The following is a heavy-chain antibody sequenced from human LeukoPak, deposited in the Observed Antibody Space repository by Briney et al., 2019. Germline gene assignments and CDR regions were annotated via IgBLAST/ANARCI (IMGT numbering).Heavy chain of an antibody. CDR2: IYSDGRT. V-gene: IGHV3-53*01. J-gene: IGHJ3*02. CDR1: GFTVSNKY. Sequence: PGGSLRLSCAASGFTVSNKYMTWVRQAPGKGLEWVSLIYSDGRTYYADSVKGRCTISRDNSKNTLYLQMNSLRVEDTAVYYCARGLFLSGYLDAFDIWGQGTVVTASS. CDR3: ARGLFLSGYLDAFDI. D-gene: IGHD3-22*01.